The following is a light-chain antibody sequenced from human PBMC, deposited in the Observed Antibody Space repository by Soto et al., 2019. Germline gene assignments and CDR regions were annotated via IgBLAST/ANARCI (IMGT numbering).Light chain of an antibody. CDR2: KAS. CDR3: QQYNRYSVT. V-gene: IGKV1-5*03. J-gene: IGKJ1*01. Sequence: DIQMTQSPSTLSASVGDRVTITCRASQSISNWLAWYQQKPGRAPKLLIYKASSLESGVPPSFSGSGSGTEFTLTICSLRPDDFATYYCQQYNRYSVTVGQGTNVEIK. CDR1: QSISNW.